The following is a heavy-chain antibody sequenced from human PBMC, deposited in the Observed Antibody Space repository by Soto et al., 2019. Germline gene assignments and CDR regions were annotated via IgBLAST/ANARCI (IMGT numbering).Heavy chain of an antibody. V-gene: IGHV1-18*04. J-gene: IGHJ4*02. Sequence: QVQLVQSGGEVKKPGASVKVSCKASGYTFTNYGISWVRQAPGQGLEWLGWISTYNSNTNAAPRLQGRLTVTTDTSTSTAYMELRSLTSDDTAVYYCARDERDSCSGGDCFDFDYWGQGTVVTVSS. CDR1: GYTFTNYG. CDR2: ISTYNSNT. D-gene: IGHD2-21*02. CDR3: ARDERDSCSGGDCFDFDY.